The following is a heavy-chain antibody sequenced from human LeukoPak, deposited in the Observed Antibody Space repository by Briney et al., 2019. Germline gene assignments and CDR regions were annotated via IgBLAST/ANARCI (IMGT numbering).Heavy chain of an antibody. D-gene: IGHD6-6*01. V-gene: IGHV4-30-2*01. Sequence: SQTLSLTCAVSGGSISSGGYSWSWIRQPPGKGLEWIGYIYHSGSTYYNPSLKSRVTISVDRSKNQFSLKLSSVTAADTAVYYCARPCIAARRRRGYYFDYWGQGTLVTVSS. J-gene: IGHJ4*02. CDR3: ARPCIAARRRRGYYFDY. CDR2: IYHSGST. CDR1: GGSISSGGYS.